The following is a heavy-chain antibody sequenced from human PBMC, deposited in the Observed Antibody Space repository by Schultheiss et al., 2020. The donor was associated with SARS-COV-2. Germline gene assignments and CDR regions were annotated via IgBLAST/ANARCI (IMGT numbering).Heavy chain of an antibody. Sequence: GGSLRLSCKGSGYSFTSYWIGWVRQMPGKGLEWMGIIYPGDSDTRYSPSFQGQVTISADKSISTAFLQWSSLKASDTAMYYCAIAVAGTDRGGFDPWGQGALVTVSS. V-gene: IGHV5-51*01. CDR3: AIAVAGTDRGGFDP. D-gene: IGHD6-19*01. J-gene: IGHJ5*02. CDR1: GYSFTSYW. CDR2: IYPGDSDT.